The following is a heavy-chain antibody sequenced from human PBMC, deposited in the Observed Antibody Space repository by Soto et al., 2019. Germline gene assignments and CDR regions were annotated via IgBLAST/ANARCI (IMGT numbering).Heavy chain of an antibody. CDR2: IIPIFGTA. CDR3: ARARGFYDARDYYYYGMDV. V-gene: IGHV1-69*01. CDR1: GGTFSSYA. Sequence: QVQLVQSGAEVKKPGSSVKVSCKASGGTFSSYAISWVRQAPGQGLEWMGGIIPIFGTANYAQKFQGRVTITADESTSTAYMELSSLRSEDTAVYDCARARGFYDARDYYYYGMDVWGQGTTVTVSS. D-gene: IGHD5-12*01. J-gene: IGHJ6*02.